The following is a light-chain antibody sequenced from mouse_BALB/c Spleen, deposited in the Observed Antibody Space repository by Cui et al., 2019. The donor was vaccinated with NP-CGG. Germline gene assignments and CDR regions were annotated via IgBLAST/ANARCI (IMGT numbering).Light chain of an antibody. CDR1: TGTVTTSNN. J-gene: IGLJ1*01. V-gene: IGLV1*01. Sequence: AVVTQESKLTTSPGETVTLTCRSSTGTVTTSNNANWVQEKPDHLFTGLIGGTNNRVPGVPARFSGSLIGDKAALTSTGAQTEDEAIYFCALWYSNHWVFGGGTKLTVL. CDR2: GTN. CDR3: ALWYSNHWV.